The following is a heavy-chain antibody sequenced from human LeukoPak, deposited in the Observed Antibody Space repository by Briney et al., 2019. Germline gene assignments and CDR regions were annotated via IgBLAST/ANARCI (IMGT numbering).Heavy chain of an antibody. CDR2: IYYSGST. J-gene: IGHJ3*02. V-gene: IGHV4-59*08. D-gene: IGHD6-13*01. Sequence: SETLSLTCTVSGGSISSYYWSWIRQPPGKGLEWIGYIYYSGSTNYNPSLKSRVTISVDTSKNQFSLKLSSVTAADTAVYYCARQRYSSSWYSEGLDAFDIWGQGTMVTVSS. CDR3: ARQRYSSSWYSEGLDAFDI. CDR1: GGSISSYY.